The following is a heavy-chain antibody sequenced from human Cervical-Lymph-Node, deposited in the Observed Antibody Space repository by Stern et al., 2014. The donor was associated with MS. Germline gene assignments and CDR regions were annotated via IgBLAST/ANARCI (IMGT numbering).Heavy chain of an antibody. J-gene: IGHJ4*02. Sequence: ESGPTLVKPTQTLTLTCTFSGFSLSTSGVGGGWIRQPPGKALEWLALLYWNDDKRYSPSLKSRLTITKDTSKNQVVLTMTNMDPVDTATYYCAHRRFSLTWIQLWLAEYWGKGTLVTVS. CDR2: LYWNDDK. CDR1: GFSLSTSGVG. CDR3: AHRRFSLTWIQLWLAEY. D-gene: IGHD5-18*01. V-gene: IGHV2-5*01.